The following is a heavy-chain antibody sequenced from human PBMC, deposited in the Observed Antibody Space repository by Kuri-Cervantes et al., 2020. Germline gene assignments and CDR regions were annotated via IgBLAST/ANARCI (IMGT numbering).Heavy chain of an antibody. Sequence: GGSLRLSCAASGFTFSSYGMHWVRQAPGKGLGWVAVISYDGSNKYYADSVKGRFTISRDNSKNTLYLQMNSLRAEGTAVYYCAKGRYYYGSGSYRDGMDVWGQGTTVTVSS. CDR3: AKGRYYYGSGSYRDGMDV. V-gene: IGHV3-30*18. J-gene: IGHJ6*02. CDR1: GFTFSSYG. D-gene: IGHD3-10*01. CDR2: ISYDGSNK.